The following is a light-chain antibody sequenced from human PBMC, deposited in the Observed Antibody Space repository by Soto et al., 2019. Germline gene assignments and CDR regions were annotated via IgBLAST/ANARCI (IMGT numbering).Light chain of an antibody. CDR1: QDIGSE. Sequence: IVMTQSPATLSVSPGERATLSCRTSQDIGSELAWYQQKPGQAPNLLIYAASTRATGIPARFSGSGSGTEFALTIRSLQSEDFAVYYCQQYNTWPTFGQGTKVEVK. J-gene: IGKJ1*01. CDR3: QQYNTWPT. V-gene: IGKV3-15*01. CDR2: AAS.